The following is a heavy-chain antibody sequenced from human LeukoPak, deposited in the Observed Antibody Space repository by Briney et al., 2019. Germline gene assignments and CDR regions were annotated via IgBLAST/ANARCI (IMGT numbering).Heavy chain of an antibody. CDR1: GFTFSSYA. J-gene: IGHJ5*02. D-gene: IGHD5-12*01. Sequence: GRSLRLSCAASGFTFSSYAMHWVRQAPGKGLEWVAVISYDGSNKYYADSVKGRFTISRDNSKNTLYLQMNSLRAEDTAVYYCASIVATITGMNWFDPWGQGTLVTVSS. CDR3: ASIVATITGMNWFDP. CDR2: ISYDGSNK. V-gene: IGHV3-30*04.